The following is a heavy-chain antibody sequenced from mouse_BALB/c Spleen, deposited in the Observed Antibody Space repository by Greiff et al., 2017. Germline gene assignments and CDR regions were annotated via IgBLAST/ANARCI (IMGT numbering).Heavy chain of an antibody. J-gene: IGHJ1*01. CDR3: ARDGNYVRYFDV. V-gene: IGHV14-3*02. Sequence: EGQLQQSGAELVKPGASVKLSCTASGFNIKDPYMHWVKQRPEQGLEWIGRIDPANGNTKYDPKFQGKATITADTSSNTAYLQLSSLTSEDTAVYYCARDGNYVRYFDVWGAGTTVTVSS. CDR2: IDPANGNT. D-gene: IGHD2-1*01. CDR1: GFNIKDPY.